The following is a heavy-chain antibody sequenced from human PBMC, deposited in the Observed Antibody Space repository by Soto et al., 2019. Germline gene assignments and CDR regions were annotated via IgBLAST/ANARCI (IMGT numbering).Heavy chain of an antibody. CDR1: GFSFSSIGEG. V-gene: IGHV2-5*02. J-gene: IGHJ6*02. Sequence: QITLKESGPTLVKPTQTLTLTCTFPGFSFSSIGEGVGWIRQPPGKALEWLALSYWDDDKRYSPSLKSRLTITKDTSNNQLVLTMTNMDPVDTATYYCVQSRCGGDCLQSYSSHSYYGLDVWGQGTTVTVSS. CDR3: VQSRCGGDCLQSYSSHSYYGLDV. CDR2: SYWDDDK. D-gene: IGHD2-21*02.